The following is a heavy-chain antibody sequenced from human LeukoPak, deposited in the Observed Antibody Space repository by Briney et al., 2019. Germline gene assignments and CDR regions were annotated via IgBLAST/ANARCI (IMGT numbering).Heavy chain of an antibody. J-gene: IGHJ6*03. V-gene: IGHV3-66*02. CDR2: IYSGGST. D-gene: IGHD3-16*02. CDR1: GFTVSSNY. CDR3: ARAGSTVEGRSRDYYYYYMDV. Sequence: GGSLRLSCAASGFTVSSNYMSWVRQAPGKGLEWVSVIYSGGSTYYADSVKGRFTISRDNSKNTLYLQMNSLRAEDTAVYYCARAGSTVEGRSRDYYYYYMDVWGKGTTVTVSS.